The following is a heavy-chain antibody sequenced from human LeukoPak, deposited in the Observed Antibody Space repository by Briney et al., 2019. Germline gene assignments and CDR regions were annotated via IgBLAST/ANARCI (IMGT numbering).Heavy chain of an antibody. CDR3: AFRSGWYYYDY. CDR1: GGSFSGYY. Sequence: SETLSLTCAVYGGSFSGYYWSWIRQPPGKGLEWIGEINHSGSTNYNPSLKSRVTISVDTSKNQFSLKLSSVTAADTAVYYCAFRSGWYYYDYWGQGTLVTVSS. V-gene: IGHV4-34*01. D-gene: IGHD6-19*01. J-gene: IGHJ4*02. CDR2: INHSGST.